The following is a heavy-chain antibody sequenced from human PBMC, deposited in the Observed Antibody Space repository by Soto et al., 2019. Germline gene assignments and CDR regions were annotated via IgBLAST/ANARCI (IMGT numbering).Heavy chain of an antibody. CDR2: IIPIFGTA. J-gene: IGHJ4*02. Sequence: QVQLVQSGAEVKKPGSSVKVSCKASGGTFSSYAISWVRQAPGQGLEWMGGIIPIFGTANYAQKFQGRVTITAGESTSTAYMELSSLRSEDTAVYYCARGGYYYDSSGYYYQHFDYWGQGTLVTVSS. CDR1: GGTFSSYA. D-gene: IGHD3-22*01. V-gene: IGHV1-69*01. CDR3: ARGGYYYDSSGYYYQHFDY.